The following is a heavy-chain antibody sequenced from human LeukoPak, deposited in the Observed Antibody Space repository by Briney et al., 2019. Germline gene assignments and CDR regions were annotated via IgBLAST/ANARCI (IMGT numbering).Heavy chain of an antibody. V-gene: IGHV1-2*02. CDR3: ARRSHYDILTGYRFDAFDI. CDR1: GYTFTGYY. CDR2: INPNSGGT. D-gene: IGHD3-9*01. J-gene: IGHJ3*02. Sequence: ASVKVSCKASGYTFTGYYMHWVRQAPGQGLEWMGWINPNSGGTNYAQKFQGRVTMTTDTSTSTAYMELRSLRSDDTAVCYCARRSHYDILTGYRFDAFDIWGQGTMVTVSS.